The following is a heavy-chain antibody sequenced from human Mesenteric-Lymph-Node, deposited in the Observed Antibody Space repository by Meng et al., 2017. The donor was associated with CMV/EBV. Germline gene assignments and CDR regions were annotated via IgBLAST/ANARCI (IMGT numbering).Heavy chain of an antibody. CDR3: ARVGVIAFDY. CDR2: ISSSSSYI. CDR1: GFTVNRNY. Sequence: GESLKISCAASGFTVNRNYMNWVRQAPGKGLEWVSSISSSSSYIYYADSVKGRFTISRDNAKNSLYLQMNSLRAEDTAVYYCARVGVIAFDYWGQGTLVTVSS. D-gene: IGHD2-21*01. V-gene: IGHV3-21*01. J-gene: IGHJ4*02.